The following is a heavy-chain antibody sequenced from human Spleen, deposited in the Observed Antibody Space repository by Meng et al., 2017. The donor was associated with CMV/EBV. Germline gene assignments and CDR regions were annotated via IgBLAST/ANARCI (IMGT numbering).Heavy chain of an antibody. V-gene: IGHV1-69*05. J-gene: IGHJ4*02. Sequence: TLITYAINWVRLAPGQGLEWMGAIIPIFGTPNYAQKFQGRVTVTTDESTSTAYMELSSLRSEDTAVYFCASSRDCTGTNCYSPGLDYWGQGTLVTVSS. CDR1: TLITYA. D-gene: IGHD2-2*02. CDR2: IIPIFGTP. CDR3: ASSRDCTGTNCYSPGLDY.